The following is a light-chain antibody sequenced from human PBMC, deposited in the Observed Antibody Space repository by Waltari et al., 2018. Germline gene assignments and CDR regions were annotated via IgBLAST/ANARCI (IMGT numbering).Light chain of an antibody. V-gene: IGKV3-20*01. J-gene: IGKJ2*01. CDR2: SAS. CDR1: QDVSNNY. CDR3: MQGSQWPYT. Sequence: EIVLTQSPGTLSLSPGERATLSCRASQDVSNNYLAWYQQKPGQAPRLLLYSASTTTTDIPDRFSGSGSGTDFTLKISRVEAEDVGVYYCMQGSQWPYTSGQGTKLEIK.